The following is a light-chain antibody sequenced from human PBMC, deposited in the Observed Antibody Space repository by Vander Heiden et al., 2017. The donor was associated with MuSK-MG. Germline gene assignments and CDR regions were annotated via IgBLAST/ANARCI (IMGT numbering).Light chain of an antibody. J-gene: IGKJ3*01. CDR2: AAS. V-gene: IGKV1-9*01. CDR3: QQLNSYPLRFT. Sequence: IQLTQSPSFLSASVGDRVTITSRASQGISSYLAWYQQKPGKAPKLLIYAASTLQSGVPSRFSGSGSGTEFTLTISILQPEDFATYYCQQLNSYPLRFTFGPGTKVDIK. CDR1: QGISSY.